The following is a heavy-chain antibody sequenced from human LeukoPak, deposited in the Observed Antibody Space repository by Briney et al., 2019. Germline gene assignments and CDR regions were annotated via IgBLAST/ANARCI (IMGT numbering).Heavy chain of an antibody. V-gene: IGHV7-4-1*02. Sequence: GASVKVSCKASGYTFTSYAMNWVRQAPGQGLEWMGWINTNTGNPTYAQGFTGRFVFSLDTSVSTAYLQISSLKAEDTAVYYCARVVTGYYSKDFDYWGQGTLVTVSS. CDR2: INTNTGNP. D-gene: IGHD3-9*01. CDR1: GYTFTSYA. J-gene: IGHJ4*02. CDR3: ARVVTGYYSKDFDY.